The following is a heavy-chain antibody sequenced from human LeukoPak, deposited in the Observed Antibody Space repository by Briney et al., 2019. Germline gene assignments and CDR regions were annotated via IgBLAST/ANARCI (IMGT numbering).Heavy chain of an antibody. Sequence: PSQTLSLTCTVSGGSISSGSYYWSWIRQPAGKGLEWIGRIYTSGSTNYNPSLKSRVTISVDTSKNQFSLKLSSVTAADTAVYYCARDRGTTDCRSGLNWYDPWGQGTLVTVSS. CDR2: IYTSGST. CDR3: ARDRGTTDCRSGLNWYDP. J-gene: IGHJ5*02. V-gene: IGHV4-61*02. CDR1: GGSISSGSYY. D-gene: IGHD3-10*01.